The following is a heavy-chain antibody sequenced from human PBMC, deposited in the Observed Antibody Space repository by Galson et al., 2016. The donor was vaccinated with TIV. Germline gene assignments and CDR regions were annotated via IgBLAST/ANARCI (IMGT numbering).Heavy chain of an antibody. J-gene: IGHJ4*01. V-gene: IGHV1-2*02. Sequence: SVKVSCKASGYTFSDYYIHWVRQAPGRGLEWMGWINPKTGGTIYGQKFHGRVTLTRDTTVNTVYMEVRRLRSDDTAMFYCARGYGSDADFWGQGTLVTVSS. D-gene: IGHD3-10*01. CDR1: GYTFSDYY. CDR2: INPKTGGT. CDR3: ARGYGSDADF.